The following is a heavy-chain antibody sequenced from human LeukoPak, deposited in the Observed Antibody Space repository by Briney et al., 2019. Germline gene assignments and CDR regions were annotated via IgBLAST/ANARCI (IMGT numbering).Heavy chain of an antibody. Sequence: SGGSLRLSCAASGFTVNSNYMSWVRQAPGKGLEWVSITYSSGTTYYADSVKGRFTISRDNSKNTPYLQMNSLRAEDTAVYYCAREVKKGIAAAGSRDYWGQGTLVTVSS. J-gene: IGHJ4*02. CDR1: GFTVNSNY. D-gene: IGHD6-13*01. CDR2: TYSSGTT. V-gene: IGHV3-53*01. CDR3: AREVKKGIAAAGSRDY.